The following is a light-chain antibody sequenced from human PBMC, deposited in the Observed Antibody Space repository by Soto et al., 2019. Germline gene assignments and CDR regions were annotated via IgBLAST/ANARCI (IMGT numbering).Light chain of an antibody. CDR3: QQYGSSPVT. CDR1: QSVSSSY. CDR2: GAS. J-gene: IGKJ1*01. Sequence: EIVLTQSPGTLSLSPGERATLSCRASQSVSSSYLACYQQKPGQAPRLLIYGASSRATGIPDRFSGSGSGTDFTLTISRLEPEDFAVYYCQQYGSSPVTFGQGIKVEIK. V-gene: IGKV3-20*01.